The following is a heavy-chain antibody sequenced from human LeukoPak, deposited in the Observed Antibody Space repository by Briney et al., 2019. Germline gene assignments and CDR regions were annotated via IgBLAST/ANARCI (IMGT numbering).Heavy chain of an antibody. J-gene: IGHJ4*02. CDR1: GGSISSTNW. CDR2: ISLSGVT. V-gene: IGHV4-4*02. Sequence: SGTLSLTCGVSGGSISSTNWWSWVRQPPGQGLEWIGVISLSGVTNYNPSLKSRVTMSLDRSKNHLSLTLTSVTAADTAVYYCSRESGAFSPFGYWGQGTLVTVSS. D-gene: IGHD1-26*01. CDR3: SRESGAFSPFGY.